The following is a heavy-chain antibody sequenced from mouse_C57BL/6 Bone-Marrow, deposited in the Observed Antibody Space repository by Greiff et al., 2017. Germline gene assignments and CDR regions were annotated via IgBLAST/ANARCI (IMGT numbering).Heavy chain of an antibody. CDR1: GFNIKDYY. J-gene: IGHJ4*01. V-gene: IGHV14-1*01. CDR3: RWLLDAMDY. Sequence: VQLQQSGAELVRPGASVKLSCTASGFNIKDYYMHWVKQRPEQGLEWIGRIDPEDGATEYAPKFQGKATMTADTSSNTAYLQLSSLTAEDTAVYYCRWLLDAMDYWGQGTSVTVSS. CDR2: IDPEDGAT. D-gene: IGHD2-3*01.